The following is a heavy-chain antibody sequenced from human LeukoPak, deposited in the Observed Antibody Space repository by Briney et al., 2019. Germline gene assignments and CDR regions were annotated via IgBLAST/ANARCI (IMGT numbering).Heavy chain of an antibody. Sequence: GESLKISCKGSGYSFTSYWIGWVRQMPGKGLEWMGIIYPGDSDTRYSPSFQGQVTISADKSISTAYLQWSSLKASDTAMYYCARRRLMRDGYDSHFDYWGQGTLVTVSS. J-gene: IGHJ4*02. D-gene: IGHD5-12*01. V-gene: IGHV5-51*01. CDR3: ARRRLMRDGYDSHFDY. CDR2: IYPGDSDT. CDR1: GYSFTSYW.